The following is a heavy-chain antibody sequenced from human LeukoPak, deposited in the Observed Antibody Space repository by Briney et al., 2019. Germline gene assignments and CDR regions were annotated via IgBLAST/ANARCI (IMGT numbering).Heavy chain of an antibody. Sequence: GRSLRLSCAASGFTFSTYTMSWVRQAPGKGLEWVSYISSSSSTRYYADSVKGRFTISRDNAKNSLYLQMNSLRAEDTAVYYCARDGREDNRIDYWGQGTLVTVSS. J-gene: IGHJ4*02. CDR3: ARDGREDNRIDY. CDR2: ISSSSSTR. V-gene: IGHV3-48*01. CDR1: GFTFSTYT. D-gene: IGHD1-14*01.